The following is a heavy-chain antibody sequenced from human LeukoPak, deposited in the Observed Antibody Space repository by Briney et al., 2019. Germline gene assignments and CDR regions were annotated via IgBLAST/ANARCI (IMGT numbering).Heavy chain of an antibody. V-gene: IGHV3-53*01. CDR2: IYSGDTT. CDR1: GFTVNNY. D-gene: IGHD4/OR15-4a*01. J-gene: IGHJ4*02. CDR3: APIGAGY. Sequence: TGGSLRLSCAASGFTVNNYMNWVRQAPGKGLEWISVIYSGDTTDYADSVKGRFTISRDSAKNTLYLQMNSLRVEDTAVYHCAPIGAGYWGQGTLVTVSS.